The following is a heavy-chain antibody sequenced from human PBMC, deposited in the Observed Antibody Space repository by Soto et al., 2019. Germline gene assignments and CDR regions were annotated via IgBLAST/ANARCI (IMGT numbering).Heavy chain of an antibody. CDR3: AIPVQWWLPFEY. Sequence: QVQLVQSGAAVKKPGSSVKVSCQASGGTFSSYAISWVRQAPGQGLEWMGGIIPIFGTANYAHKFQGRVTITADESTSTAYMDLSSLRSEDTAVYYCAIPVQWWLPFEYWGQGPLVTVSS. CDR2: IIPIFGTA. D-gene: IGHD5-12*01. V-gene: IGHV1-69*01. CDR1: GGTFSSYA. J-gene: IGHJ4*02.